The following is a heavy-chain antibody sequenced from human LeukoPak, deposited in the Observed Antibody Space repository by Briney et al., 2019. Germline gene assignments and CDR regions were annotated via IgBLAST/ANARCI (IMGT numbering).Heavy chain of an antibody. D-gene: IGHD6-13*01. J-gene: IGHJ5*02. CDR2: ITSGGST. Sequence: GGSLRLSCAASGFTVTNNDMNWVRQAPGKGLEWVSVITSGGSTYFADSVKGRFTVSRDNSKNTLSLQMNSLRVEDTAVYYCARDGSMMGAGAGTSWWFDPWGQGTLVTVSS. V-gene: IGHV3-66*01. CDR1: GFTVTNND. CDR3: ARDGSMMGAGAGTSWWFDP.